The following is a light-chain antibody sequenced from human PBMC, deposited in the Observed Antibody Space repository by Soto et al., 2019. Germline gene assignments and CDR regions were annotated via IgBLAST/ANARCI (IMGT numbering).Light chain of an antibody. Sequence: DIQMTQSPSTLSASVGDRVTITCRASQSISSWLAWYQQKPGKAPKLLIYKASSLESGVPLRFSGSGSGTEFTLTISSLQPDDFATYYCQQYNSYWTFGQGTKVEIK. CDR1: QSISSW. CDR3: QQYNSYWT. J-gene: IGKJ1*01. V-gene: IGKV1-5*03. CDR2: KAS.